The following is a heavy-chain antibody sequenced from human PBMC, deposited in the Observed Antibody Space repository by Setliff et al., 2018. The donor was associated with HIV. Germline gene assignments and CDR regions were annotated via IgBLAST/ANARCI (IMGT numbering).Heavy chain of an antibody. CDR1: GASITSGGHY. V-gene: IGHV4-31*03. CDR3: AQVLEYCDSSTCYGGVDY. CDR2: IHSGGST. Sequence: SETLSLTCSVSGASITSGGHYWTWIRQHPERGLEWIGHIHSGGSTFYNPSLKSRHIISLDTSENQFSLKLDSVTAADTAIYYCAQVLEYCDSSTCYGGVDYWGQGTLVTVSS. D-gene: IGHD2-2*01. J-gene: IGHJ4*02.